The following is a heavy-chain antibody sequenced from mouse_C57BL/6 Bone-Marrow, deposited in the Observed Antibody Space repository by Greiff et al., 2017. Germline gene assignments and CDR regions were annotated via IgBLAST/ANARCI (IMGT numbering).Heavy chain of an antibody. V-gene: IGHV14-3*01. CDR1: GFNIKNTY. Sequence: VQLQQSVAELVRPGASVKLSCTASGFNIKNTYMHWVKQRPEQGLEWIGRIDPANGNTKYAPKFQGKATITADTSSNTAYLQLSSLTSEDTAIYYCARRAYYSNYGGVYFDYWGQGTTLTVSS. CDR2: IDPANGNT. J-gene: IGHJ2*01. CDR3: ARRAYYSNYGGVYFDY. D-gene: IGHD2-5*01.